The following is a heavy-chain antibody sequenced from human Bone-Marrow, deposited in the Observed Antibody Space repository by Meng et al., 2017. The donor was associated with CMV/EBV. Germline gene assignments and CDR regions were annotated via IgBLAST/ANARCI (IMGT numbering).Heavy chain of an antibody. CDR1: GYTLTELS. CDR3: ARDYVGATYYYYYYGMDV. Sequence: SVKVSCKVSGYTLTELSMHWVRQAPGQGLEWMGGIIPILGIANYAQKFQGRVTITADKSTSTAYMELSSLRSEDTAVYYCARDYVGATYYYYYYGMDVWGQGTTVTVSS. V-gene: IGHV1-69*10. J-gene: IGHJ6*02. D-gene: IGHD1-26*01. CDR2: IIPILGIA.